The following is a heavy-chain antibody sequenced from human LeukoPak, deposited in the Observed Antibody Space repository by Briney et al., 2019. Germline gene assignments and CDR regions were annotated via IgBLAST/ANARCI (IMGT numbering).Heavy chain of an antibody. CDR1: GLTFSSYW. J-gene: IGHJ4*02. D-gene: IGHD2-2*02. Sequence: GGSLRLSCAACGLTFSSYWMSWVRQAPGKGLEWVANIKQDGSEKYYVDSVKGRFTISRDNAENSLYLQMNSLRAEDTAVYYCSAAAISPFDYWGQGTLVTVSS. CDR2: IKQDGSEK. CDR3: SAAAISPFDY. V-gene: IGHV3-7*01.